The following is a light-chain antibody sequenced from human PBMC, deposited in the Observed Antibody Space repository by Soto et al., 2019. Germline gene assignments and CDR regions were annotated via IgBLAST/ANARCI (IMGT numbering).Light chain of an antibody. V-gene: IGKV1-5*03. CDR2: KAS. J-gene: IGKJ1*01. CDR3: QHYNSYSEA. CDR1: QTISSW. Sequence: DIQMTQSPSTLSASVGDRVTITCRASQTISSWLAWYQQKPGKAPKLLIYKASTLTSGVPSRFSGSGSGTEFTRTISSLQPDDVETDYCQHYNSYSEAFGQGTQVDIK.